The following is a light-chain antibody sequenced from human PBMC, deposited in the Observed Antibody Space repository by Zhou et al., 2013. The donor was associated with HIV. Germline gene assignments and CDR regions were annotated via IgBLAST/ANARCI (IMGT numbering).Light chain of an antibody. Sequence: QSVLTQPPSVSGAPGQRVTISCTGSSSNIGAGYDVHWYQQLPGTAPKLLIYGNSNRPSGVPDRFSGSKSGTSASLAITGLQAEDGADYYCQSYDSSLSALFGTGTKVTV. V-gene: IGLV1-40*01. CDR2: GNS. CDR3: QSYDSSLSAL. J-gene: IGLJ1*01. CDR1: SSNIGAGYD.